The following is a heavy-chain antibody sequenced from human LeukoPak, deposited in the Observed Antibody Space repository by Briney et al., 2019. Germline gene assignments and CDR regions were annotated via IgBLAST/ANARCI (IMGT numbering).Heavy chain of an antibody. Sequence: RASVKVSCKASGYTFTSYGISWVRQAPGQGLEWMGWISAYNGNTNYAQKLQGRVTMTTDTSTSTAYMELRSLRSDDTAVYYCARENDLVGAYLTTSGHWGQGTLVTVSS. CDR2: ISAYNGNT. V-gene: IGHV1-18*01. D-gene: IGHD1-26*01. CDR1: GYTFTSYG. CDR3: ARENDLVGAYLTTSGH. J-gene: IGHJ1*01.